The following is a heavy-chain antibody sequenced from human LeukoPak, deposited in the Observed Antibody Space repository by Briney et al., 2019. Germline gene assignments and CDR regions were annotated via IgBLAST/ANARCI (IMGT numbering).Heavy chain of an antibody. CDR2: IRYDGSNK. CDR1: GFTFSSYG. J-gene: IGHJ4*02. CDR3: ARGRRGDCSSTSCYLDY. V-gene: IGHV3-30*02. D-gene: IGHD2-2*01. Sequence: GGSLRLSWAASGFTFSSYGMHWVRQAPGKGLEWVAFIRYDGSNKYYADSVKGRFTISRDNSKNTLYLQMNSLRAEDTAVYYCARGRRGDCSSTSCYLDYWGQGTLVTVSS.